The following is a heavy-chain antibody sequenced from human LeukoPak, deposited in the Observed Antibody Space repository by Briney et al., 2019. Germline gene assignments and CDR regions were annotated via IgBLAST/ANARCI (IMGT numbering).Heavy chain of an antibody. CDR3: ARDSLDSYYDSTPPPSYGMDV. V-gene: IGHV1-46*01. D-gene: IGHD3-22*01. CDR1: GYTFTSYY. CDR2: INPSGGST. Sequence: ASVKVSCKASGYTFTSYYMHWVRQASGQGLEWMGIINPSGGSTSYAQKFQGRVTMTRDTSTSTVYMELSSLRSEDTAVYYCARDSLDSYYDSTPPPSYGMDVWGQGTTVTVSS. J-gene: IGHJ6*02.